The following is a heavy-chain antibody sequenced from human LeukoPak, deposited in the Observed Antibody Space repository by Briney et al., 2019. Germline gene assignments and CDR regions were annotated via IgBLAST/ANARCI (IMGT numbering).Heavy chain of an antibody. CDR3: ARDLRDYGDFSGMDV. CDR1: GFTFSNYN. Sequence: GGSLRLSCAASGFTFSNYNMNWVRQAPGKGLEYVSAISSNGGSTYYANSVKGRFTISRDNSKNTLYLQMGSLRAEDMAVYYCARDLRDYGDFSGMDVWGQGTTVTVSS. V-gene: IGHV3-64*01. J-gene: IGHJ6*02. CDR2: ISSNGGST. D-gene: IGHD4-17*01.